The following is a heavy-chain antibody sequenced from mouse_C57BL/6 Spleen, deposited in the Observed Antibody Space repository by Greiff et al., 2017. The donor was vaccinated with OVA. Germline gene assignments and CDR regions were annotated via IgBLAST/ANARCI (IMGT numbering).Heavy chain of an antibody. Sequence: EVQLQQSGPVLVKPGASVKMSCKASGYTFTDYYMNWVKQSHGKSLEWIGVINPYNGGTSYNQKFKGKATLTVDKSSSTAYMELNSLTSEDSAVYYCAREGGLTYVWGTGTTVTVSS. D-gene: IGHD1-1*02. CDR3: AREGGLTYV. J-gene: IGHJ1*03. CDR2: INPYNGGT. CDR1: GYTFTDYY. V-gene: IGHV1-19*01.